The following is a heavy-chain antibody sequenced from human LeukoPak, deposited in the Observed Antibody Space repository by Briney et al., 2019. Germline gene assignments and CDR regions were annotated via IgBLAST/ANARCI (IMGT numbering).Heavy chain of an antibody. V-gene: IGHV4-30-2*01. J-gene: IGHJ4*02. CDR3: ARGADFWSGYWHFDY. CDR1: GGSISSGGYS. D-gene: IGHD3-3*01. Sequence: PSQTLSLTCVVSGGSISSGGYSWSWIRQPPGKGLEWIGYIYHSGSTYYNPSLKSRVTISVDRSKNQFSLKLSSVTAADTAVYYCARGADFWSGYWHFDYWGQGTLVTVSS. CDR2: IYHSGST.